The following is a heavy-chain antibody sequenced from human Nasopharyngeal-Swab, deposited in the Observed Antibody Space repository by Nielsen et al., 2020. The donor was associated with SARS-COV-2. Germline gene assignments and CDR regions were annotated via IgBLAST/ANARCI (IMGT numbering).Heavy chain of an antibody. D-gene: IGHD2-2*01. Sequence: GGSLRLSCAASGFTVSTYWMHWVRQAPGKGLVWVSRINSDGSSTNYADSVKGRFTISRDNAKNTLCLQMNSLRAEDTAVYYCAAAAKGYWGQGTLVTVSS. CDR3: AAAAKGY. J-gene: IGHJ4*02. CDR2: INSDGSST. V-gene: IGHV3-74*01. CDR1: GFTVSTYW.